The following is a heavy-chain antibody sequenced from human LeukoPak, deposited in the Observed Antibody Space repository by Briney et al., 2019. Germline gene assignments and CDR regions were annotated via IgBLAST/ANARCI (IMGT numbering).Heavy chain of an antibody. V-gene: IGHV3-74*01. Sequence: GGSLSLSCAASGFTFSSYWMHWVRQVPGKGLVWVSRINSDGSSTSYTDSVKGRFTISRDNAKNTLYVQMNSLRAEDTAVYYCSTGSGHAFDIWGRGTMVTVSS. J-gene: IGHJ3*02. CDR2: INSDGSST. D-gene: IGHD3-10*01. CDR3: STGSGHAFDI. CDR1: GFTFSSYW.